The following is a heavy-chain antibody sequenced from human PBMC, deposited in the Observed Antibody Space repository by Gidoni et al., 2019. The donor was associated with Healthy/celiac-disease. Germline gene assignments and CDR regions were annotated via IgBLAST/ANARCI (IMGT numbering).Heavy chain of an antibody. V-gene: IGHV4-31*03. CDR1: AGSISSGGYY. J-gene: IGHJ4*02. Sequence: QVQLQESGPGLVKPSQTLSLTCPVSAGSISSGGYYWSWIRQHPGKGLEWIGYIYYSGSTYYNPSLKSRVTISVDTSKNQFSLKLSSVTAADTAVYYCARLGTARRVLDDWGQGTLVTGSS. D-gene: IGHD3-3*01. CDR2: IYYSGST. CDR3: ARLGTARRVLDD.